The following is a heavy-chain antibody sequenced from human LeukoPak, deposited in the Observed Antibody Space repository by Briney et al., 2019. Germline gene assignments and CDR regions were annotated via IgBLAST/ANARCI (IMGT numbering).Heavy chain of an antibody. CDR1: GFTFSSYW. V-gene: IGHV3-74*01. D-gene: IGHD3-22*01. CDR2: IKSDGRT. J-gene: IGHJ1*01. CDR3: ARAPSEIGGYYPEYFRH. Sequence: GGSLRLSCAASGFTFSSYWLHWVRQAPGKGLVWVSRIKSDGRTDYADSVKGRFTISRDNAKNTVSLQMNSLRAEDTGVYYCARAPSEIGGYYPEYFRHWGQGTLVTVSS.